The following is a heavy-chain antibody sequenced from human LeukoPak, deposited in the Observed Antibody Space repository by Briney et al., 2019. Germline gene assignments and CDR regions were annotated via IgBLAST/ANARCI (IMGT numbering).Heavy chain of an antibody. J-gene: IGHJ4*02. Sequence: GGSLRLSCAASGFSFSSYSIHWVRQAPGKGLEWVAVISSDGNSKNFALSVKGRFAISRDNSKNTLFLQMNNLRSEDTAVYYCAKREPGWYRADYWGQGTLVTVSS. D-gene: IGHD1-14*01. CDR3: AKREPGWYRADY. V-gene: IGHV3-30-3*02. CDR2: ISSDGNSK. CDR1: GFSFSSYS.